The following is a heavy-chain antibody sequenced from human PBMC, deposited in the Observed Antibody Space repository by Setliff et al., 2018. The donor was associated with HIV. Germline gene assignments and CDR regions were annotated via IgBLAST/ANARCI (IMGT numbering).Heavy chain of an antibody. CDR3: ARNVDRGGAFDI. D-gene: IGHD3-10*01. J-gene: IGHJ3*02. V-gene: IGHV3-74*01. Sequence: PGGSLRLSCAASGFAFNEHWMHWVRQSPGKGLVWVARINSFGSVTNYADSVKGRFTVTRNNAKKTLYLHVNSLRVDDTAVYYCARNVDRGGAFDIWGQGTMVTVSS. CDR1: GFAFNEHW. CDR2: INSFGSVT.